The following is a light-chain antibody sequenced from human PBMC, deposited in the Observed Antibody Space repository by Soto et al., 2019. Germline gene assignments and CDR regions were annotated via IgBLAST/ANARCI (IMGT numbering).Light chain of an antibody. Sequence: EIVLMQSPGTLSLSPGEGATLSCRASQSVNNNYLAWYQQRPGQAPTVLIFDTSRSATGVPDRFSGSGSGPDFTLRISRVEPDDFAVYYCQQYGSSQFTFGPGTKVNIK. V-gene: IGKV3-20*01. CDR2: DTS. CDR1: QSVNNNY. CDR3: QQYGSSQFT. J-gene: IGKJ3*01.